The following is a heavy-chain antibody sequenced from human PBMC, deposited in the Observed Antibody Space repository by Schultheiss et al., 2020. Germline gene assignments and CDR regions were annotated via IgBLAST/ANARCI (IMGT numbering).Heavy chain of an antibody. V-gene: IGHV3-33*03. CDR3: AKPTTTNCYSSLAY. CDR1: GFTFSSYG. CDR2: IWYDGSNK. D-gene: IGHD2-21*01. J-gene: IGHJ4*02. Sequence: GGSLRLSCAASGFTFSSYGMHWVRQAPGKGLEWVAVIWYDGSNKYYADSVKGRFTISRDNSKNTLHLQMNSLRAEDTAVYYCAKPTTTNCYSSLAYWGQGTLVTVSS.